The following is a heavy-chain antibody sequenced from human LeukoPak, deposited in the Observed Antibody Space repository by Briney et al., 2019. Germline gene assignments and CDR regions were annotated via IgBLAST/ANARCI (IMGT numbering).Heavy chain of an antibody. V-gene: IGHV4-61*02. D-gene: IGHD6-19*01. CDR1: GVSISSGTYY. CDR3: ARDWETRVAVAGINYSYYYMDV. J-gene: IGHJ6*03. Sequence: SQTLSLTCSVSGVSISSGTYYWSWIRQPAGKGLEWIGRLYTSGSTKYNPSLKSRVTISLDTSKSQFSLKLRSVTAADTAVYYCARDWETRVAVAGINYSYYYMDVWGKGTTVTVSS. CDR2: LYTSGST.